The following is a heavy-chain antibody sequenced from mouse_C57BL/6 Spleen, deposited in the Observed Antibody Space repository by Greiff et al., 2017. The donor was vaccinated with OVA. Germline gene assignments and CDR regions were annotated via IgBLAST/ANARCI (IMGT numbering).Heavy chain of an antibody. V-gene: IGHV14-4*01. J-gene: IGHJ1*03. CDR1: GFNIKDDY. CDR3: TTRGYFDV. Sequence: EVQLVESGAELVRPGASVKLSCTASGFNIKDDYMHWVKQRPEQGLEWIGWIDPENGDTEYASKFQGKATITADTSSNTAYLQLSSLTSEDTAVYYCTTRGYFDVWGTGTTVTVSS. CDR2: IDPENGDT.